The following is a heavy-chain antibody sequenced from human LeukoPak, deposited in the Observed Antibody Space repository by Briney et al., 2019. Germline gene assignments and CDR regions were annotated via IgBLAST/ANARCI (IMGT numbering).Heavy chain of an antibody. CDR1: GFTFSNYW. Sequence: GGSLRLSCAASGFTFSNYWMSWVRQAPGKGLEWVANIKQDGSEKYYVDSVKGRFTISRDNAKNSLYLQMNSLRAEDTAVYYCARARYDIVVVPAVSPPFYYYYYMDVWGKGTTVTISS. CDR3: ARARYDIVVVPAVSPPFYYYYYMDV. D-gene: IGHD2-2*01. V-gene: IGHV3-7*01. J-gene: IGHJ6*03. CDR2: IKQDGSEK.